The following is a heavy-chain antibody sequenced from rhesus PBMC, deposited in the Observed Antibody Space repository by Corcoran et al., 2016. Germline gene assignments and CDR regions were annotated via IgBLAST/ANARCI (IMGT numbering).Heavy chain of an antibody. Sequence: QVQLVQSGAEVKKPGSSVKVSCKASGYTFTDYYMHWVRQAPRQGLEWMGWINPYNGNTKYAQKVQGRVNMTRDTSTSTAYRELSSLRSEDTAVYYCARENNIWTGFSYWGQGVLVTVSS. CDR3: ARENNIWTGFSY. D-gene: IGHD3-3*01. J-gene: IGHJ4*01. V-gene: IGHV1S2*01. CDR2: INPYNGNT. CDR1: GYTFTDYY.